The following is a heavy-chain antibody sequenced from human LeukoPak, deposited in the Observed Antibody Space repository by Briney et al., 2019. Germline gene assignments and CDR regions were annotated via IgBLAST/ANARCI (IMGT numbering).Heavy chain of an antibody. Sequence: SETLSLTCTVSGGSISTHFYYWGWIRQTPGKGLEWIGNMFYRGTTYYNPSLNSRVSMSIDTSKNQFSLRLSSVTAADTAVYHCARWGSYYYGSGSYYARYNWFDPWGQGTLVTVSS. CDR1: GGSISTHFYY. J-gene: IGHJ5*02. V-gene: IGHV4-39*07. D-gene: IGHD3-10*01. CDR3: ARWGSYYYGSGSYYARYNWFDP. CDR2: MFYRGTT.